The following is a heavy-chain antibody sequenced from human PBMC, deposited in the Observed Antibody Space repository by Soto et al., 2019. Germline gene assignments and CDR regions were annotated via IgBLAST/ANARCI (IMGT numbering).Heavy chain of an antibody. V-gene: IGHV1-46*01. CDR2: INPGGGRT. CDR1: GYIFSSHC. D-gene: IGHD2-2*01. Sequence: ASVKVSCKASGYIFSSHCIYWVRHAPGQGLQWMGIINPGGGRTAYAQKFQGRVTLTRDMSTSTVYMELTSLTYDDTAVYYCARDVSGPGATYVMDVWGQGTTVTVSS. J-gene: IGHJ6*02. CDR3: ARDVSGPGATYVMDV.